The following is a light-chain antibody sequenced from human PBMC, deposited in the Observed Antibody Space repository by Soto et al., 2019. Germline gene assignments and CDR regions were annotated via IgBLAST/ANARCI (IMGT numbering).Light chain of an antibody. CDR1: QSVSSN. Sequence: EIVMTQSPANLSVSPGERATLSCRASQSVSSNLAWYQQKPGQGPRLLIYGASTRATSIPARFSGSGSGTEFTLTINLLLSEDFAVYYCQQYNKWPPYTFGQGTKLEIK. CDR3: QQYNKWPPYT. J-gene: IGKJ2*01. CDR2: GAS. V-gene: IGKV3-15*01.